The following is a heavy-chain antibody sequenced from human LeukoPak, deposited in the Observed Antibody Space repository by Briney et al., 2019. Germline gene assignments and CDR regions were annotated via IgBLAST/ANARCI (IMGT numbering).Heavy chain of an antibody. CDR1: GGSISSTNW. D-gene: IGHD3-10*01. Sequence: PSGTLSLTCAVSGGSISSTNWWSWVRQPPGKGLEWIGEIYHTGSTNYNPSLKSRVTISIDKSRNQFSLKLNSVTAADTAVYYCARGYVLVWFGELLRGSTYFDYWGQGTLVTVSS. CDR3: ARGYVLVWFGELLRGSTYFDY. CDR2: IYHTGST. V-gene: IGHV4-4*02. J-gene: IGHJ4*02.